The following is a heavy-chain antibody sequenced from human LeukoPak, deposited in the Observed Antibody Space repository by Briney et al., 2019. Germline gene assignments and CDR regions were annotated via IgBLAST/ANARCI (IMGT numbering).Heavy chain of an antibody. Sequence: SETLSLTCAVYGGSFSGYYWSWIRQPPGKGLEWIGEINQSGSTNYNPSLKSRVTISVDTSKNQFSLKLSSVTAADTAVYYCARGEDPSRLFDYWGQGTLVTVSS. J-gene: IGHJ4*02. CDR2: INQSGST. V-gene: IGHV4-34*01. CDR3: ARGEDPSRLFDY. CDR1: GGSFSGYY.